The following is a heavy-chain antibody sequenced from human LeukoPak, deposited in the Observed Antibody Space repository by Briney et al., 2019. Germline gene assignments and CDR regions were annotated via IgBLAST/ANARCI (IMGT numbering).Heavy chain of an antibody. D-gene: IGHD1-7*01. CDR1: GFTFSDHY. J-gene: IGHJ6*03. CDR2: SRNKANSYTT. CDR3: ARAPVQIIETTNYYYYMDV. Sequence: GGSLRLSCAASGFTFSDHYMDWVRQAPGKGLEWLGRSRNKANSYTTEYAASVKGRFTISRDDSKNSLYLQMNSLKTEDTAVYYCARAPVQIIETTNYYYYMDVWGKGTTVTVSS. V-gene: IGHV3-72*01.